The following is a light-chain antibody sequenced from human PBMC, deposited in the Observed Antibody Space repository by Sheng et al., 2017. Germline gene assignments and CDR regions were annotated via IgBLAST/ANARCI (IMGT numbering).Light chain of an antibody. J-gene: IGKJ1*01. V-gene: IGKV3-20*01. CDR2: GPS. Sequence: EIVLTQSPGTLSLSPGDSATLSCRTSQIISGAYLAWYQQKPGQPPRLLIFGPSSRATGIPDRFSASGSGTDFSLTISRLAPEDFALYYCQFYDGSPRTFGQGTRVE. CDR1: QIISGAY. CDR3: QFYDGSPRT.